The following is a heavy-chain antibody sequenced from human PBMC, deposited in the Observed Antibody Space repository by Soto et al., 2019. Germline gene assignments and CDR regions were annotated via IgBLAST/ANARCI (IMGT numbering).Heavy chain of an antibody. V-gene: IGHV5-51*01. CDR3: ARTAAAGKYYYGMDA. CDR1: GYSFTSYW. D-gene: IGHD6-13*01. CDR2: IYPGDSDT. J-gene: IGHJ6*02. Sequence: PGESLKISCKGSGYSFTSYWIGWVRQMPGKGLELMGIIYPGDSDTRYSPSFQGQVTISADKSISTAYLQWSSLKASDTAMYYCARTAAAGKYYYGMDAWGQGTTVTVS.